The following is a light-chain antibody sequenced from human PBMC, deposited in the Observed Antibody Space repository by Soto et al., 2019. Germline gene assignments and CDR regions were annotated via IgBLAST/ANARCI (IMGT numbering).Light chain of an antibody. CDR2: DVS. V-gene: IGLV2-11*01. J-gene: IGLJ1*01. CDR3: YSYAGTYV. CDR1: SSDVGRYNY. Sequence: QLVLTQPRSVSGSPGQSVTISCTGTSSDVGRYNYVSWYQQHPGKAPKLMIYDVSKRPSGVPDRFSGSKSGNTASLTISGLQAEDEADYYCYSYAGTYVFGTGTKVTVL.